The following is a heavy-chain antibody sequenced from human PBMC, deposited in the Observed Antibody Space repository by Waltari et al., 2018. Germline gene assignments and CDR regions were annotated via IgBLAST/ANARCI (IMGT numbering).Heavy chain of an antibody. V-gene: IGHV1-69*05. D-gene: IGHD6-19*01. Sequence: QKFQGRVTITTDESTSTAYMELSSLRSEDTAVYYCARVVDSSGWYYFDYWGQGTLVTVSS. J-gene: IGHJ4*02. CDR3: ARVVDSSGWYYFDY.